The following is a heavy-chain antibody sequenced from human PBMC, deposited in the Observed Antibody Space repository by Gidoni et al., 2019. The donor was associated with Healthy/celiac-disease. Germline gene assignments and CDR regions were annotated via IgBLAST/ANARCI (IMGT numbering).Heavy chain of an antibody. CDR2: FDPEDGET. D-gene: IGHD1-7*01. Sequence: QVQLVQSGAEVQKPGASVRVSCTVSGYTLTELSMHWVRQAPGKGLEWMGGFDPEDGETIYAQKFQGRVTMTEDTSTDTAYMELSSLRSEDTAVYYCATEGVTGTTLDYYGMDVWGQGTTVTVSS. CDR3: ATEGVTGTTLDYYGMDV. J-gene: IGHJ6*02. V-gene: IGHV1-24*01. CDR1: GYTLTELS.